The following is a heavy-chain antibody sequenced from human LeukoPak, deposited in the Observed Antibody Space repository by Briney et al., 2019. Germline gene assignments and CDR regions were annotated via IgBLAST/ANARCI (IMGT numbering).Heavy chain of an antibody. CDR3: ARRCSGGSCVAGYYYMDV. CDR1: GGSISSYY. Sequence: SVTLSLTCTVSGGSISSYYWSWIRQPPGKGLELIGYIYYSGSTNYNPSLKSRVTISVDTSKNQFSLKLSSVTAADTAVYYCARRCSGGSCVAGYYYMDVWGKGTTVTVSS. J-gene: IGHJ6*03. D-gene: IGHD2-15*01. CDR2: IYYSGST. V-gene: IGHV4-59*01.